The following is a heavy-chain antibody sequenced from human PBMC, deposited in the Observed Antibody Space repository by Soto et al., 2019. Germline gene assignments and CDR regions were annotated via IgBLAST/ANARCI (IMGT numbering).Heavy chain of an antibody. CDR3: ARVMRSLLSTTALDT. CDR1: GYTFTRDQ. V-gene: IGHV1-46*01. D-gene: IGHD1-26*01. Sequence: QVQLVQSGAEVKKPGASVKVSCKASGYTFTRDQIHWVRQAPGQGLEWMGMIDPSAGKTNYAQKFQGRVPMTRATSTSTVYMALSSLRSEHTAIYFCARVMRSLLSTTALDTWGQGTLVTVSS. J-gene: IGHJ5*02. CDR2: IDPSAGKT.